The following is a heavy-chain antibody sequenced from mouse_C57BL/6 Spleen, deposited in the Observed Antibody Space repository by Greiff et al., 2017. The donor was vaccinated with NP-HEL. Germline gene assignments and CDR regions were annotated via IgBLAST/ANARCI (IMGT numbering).Heavy chain of an antibody. Sequence: VQLQQSGAELAKPGASVKLSCKASGYTFTSYWMHWVKQRPGQGLEWIGYINPSSGYTKYNQKFKDKATLTADKSSSTAYMQLSSLTYADSAVYYCARNYGSSHWYFDVWGTGTTVTVSS. CDR1: GYTFTSYW. CDR3: ARNYGSSHWYFDV. CDR2: INPSSGYT. V-gene: IGHV1-7*01. J-gene: IGHJ1*03. D-gene: IGHD1-1*01.